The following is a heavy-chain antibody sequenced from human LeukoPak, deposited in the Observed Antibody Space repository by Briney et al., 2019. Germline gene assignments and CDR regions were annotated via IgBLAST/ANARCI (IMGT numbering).Heavy chain of an antibody. CDR2: ISYIGST. J-gene: IGHJ3*02. CDR1: TDSISSHY. V-gene: IGHV4-59*11. CDR3: ARDLITVTKGFDI. Sequence: SETLSLTCAVSTDSISSHYWSWIRQPTGKGLEWIGYISYIGSTNYNPSLKSRVTISIDTSKNQFSLKLRSVTAADTAVYYCARDLITVTKGFDIWGQGTMVSVSS. D-gene: IGHD4-17*01.